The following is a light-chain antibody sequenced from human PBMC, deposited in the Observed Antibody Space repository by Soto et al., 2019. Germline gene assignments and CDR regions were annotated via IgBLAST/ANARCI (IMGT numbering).Light chain of an antibody. CDR3: QSYDSSLSGWV. CDR2: GNS. Sequence: VVTQPPSVSGAPGQRVTISCTESSSNIGAGYDVHWYQQLPGTAPKLLIYGNSNRPSGVPDRFSGSKSGTSASLAITGLQAEDEADYYCQSYDSSLSGWVFGGGTKLTVL. V-gene: IGLV1-40*01. CDR1: SSNIGAGYD. J-gene: IGLJ3*02.